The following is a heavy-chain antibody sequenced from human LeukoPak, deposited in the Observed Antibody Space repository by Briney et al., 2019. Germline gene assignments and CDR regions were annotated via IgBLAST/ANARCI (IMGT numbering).Heavy chain of an antibody. CDR2: ISYDGSNK. Sequence: GGALLLSCGASGFTFVSYAMHWVRQAPGKGREGGAVISYDGSNKYYSDSVKGRFTISRDNSKHPLYLQMHSLRAEDTAVYYCARDSLTITMVRGVIDGYFDYWGQGTLVTVSS. V-gene: IGHV3-30-3*01. J-gene: IGHJ4*02. D-gene: IGHD3-10*01. CDR3: ARDSLTITMVRGVIDGYFDY. CDR1: GFTFVSYA.